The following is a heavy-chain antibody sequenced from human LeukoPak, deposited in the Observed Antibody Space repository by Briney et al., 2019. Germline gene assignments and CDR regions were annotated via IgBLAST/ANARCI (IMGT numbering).Heavy chain of an antibody. CDR1: GFTFSSYE. CDR2: ISSSGSTI. V-gene: IGHV3-48*03. CDR3: ARDGPPGIL. D-gene: IGHD6-13*01. Sequence: GGSLRLSCAASGFTFSSYEMNWVRQAPGKGLEWVSYISSSGSTIYYADSVKGRFTISRDNAKNSLYLQMNSLRAEDTAVYCCARDGPPGILWGQGTLVTVSS. J-gene: IGHJ4*02.